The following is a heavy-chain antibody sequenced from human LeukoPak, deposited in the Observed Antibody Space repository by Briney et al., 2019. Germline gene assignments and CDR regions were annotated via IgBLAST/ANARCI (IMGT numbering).Heavy chain of an antibody. V-gene: IGHV3-30*04. D-gene: IGHD6-6*01. Sequence: GGSLRLSCAASGFTFSSYAMSWVRQAPGKGLEWVAVISYDGSNKYYADSVKGRFTISRDNSKNTLYLQMNSLRAEDTAVYYCARDPSTSSSSGRGYYYYYMGVWGKGTTVTVSS. J-gene: IGHJ6*03. CDR3: ARDPSTSSSSGRGYYYYYMGV. CDR1: GFTFSSYA. CDR2: ISYDGSNK.